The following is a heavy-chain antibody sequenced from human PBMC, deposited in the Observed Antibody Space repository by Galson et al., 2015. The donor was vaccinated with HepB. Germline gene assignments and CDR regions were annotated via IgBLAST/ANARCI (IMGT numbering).Heavy chain of an antibody. V-gene: IGHV4-59*12. CDR3: ARDAHDYGDPANPVGYFDY. Sequence: TLSLTCTVSGGSISSYYWSWIRQPPGKGLEWIGYIYYSGSTNYNPSLKSRVTISVDTSKNQFSLKLSSVTAADTAVYYCARDAHDYGDPANPVGYFDYWGQGTLVTVSS. J-gene: IGHJ4*02. CDR1: GGSISSYY. CDR2: IYYSGST. D-gene: IGHD4-17*01.